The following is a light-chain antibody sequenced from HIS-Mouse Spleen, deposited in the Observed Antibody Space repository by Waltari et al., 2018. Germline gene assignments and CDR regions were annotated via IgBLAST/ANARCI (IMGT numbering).Light chain of an antibody. J-gene: IGKJ3*01. CDR2: DAS. V-gene: IGKV1-33*01. CDR3: QQYDNLPLFT. CDR1: QDISNY. Sequence: DIQMTQSPSSLSASVGDRVTITCQASQDISNYLNWYQQKPRKAPKLLIYDASNLETGVPSRFSGSGSGTDFTFTISSLQPEDIATYYCQQYDNLPLFTFGPGTKVDIK.